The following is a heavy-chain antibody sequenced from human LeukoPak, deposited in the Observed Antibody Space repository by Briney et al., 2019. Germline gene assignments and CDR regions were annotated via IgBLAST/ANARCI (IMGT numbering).Heavy chain of an antibody. CDR1: GGSISSGSYY. CDR3: ARGDYDFRSGYYSLGLDV. D-gene: IGHD3-3*01. V-gene: IGHV4-61*02. J-gene: IGHJ6*04. Sequence: PSETLSLTCTVSGGSISSGSYYWSWIPQPAGKGLEWIGRIYTSGSTNYNPSLKSRVTISVDTSKNQFSLKLSAVTAADTAVYYRARGDYDFRSGYYSLGLDVWGKGTPVTVSS. CDR2: IYTSGST.